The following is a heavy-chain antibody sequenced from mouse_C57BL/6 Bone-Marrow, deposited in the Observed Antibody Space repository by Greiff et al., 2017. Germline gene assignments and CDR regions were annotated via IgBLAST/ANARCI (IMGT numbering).Heavy chain of an antibody. CDR3: TICYGNPFDY. Sequence: EVKLMESGAELVRPGASVKLSCTASGFNIKDDYMHWVKQRPEQGLEWIGWIDPENGDTEYASKIQGKATITADTSSNTAYLQLSSLTSEDTAVYYCTICYGNPFDYWGQGTTLSVSS. CDR2: IDPENGDT. V-gene: IGHV14-4*01. CDR1: GFNIKDDY. J-gene: IGHJ2*01. D-gene: IGHD2-1*01.